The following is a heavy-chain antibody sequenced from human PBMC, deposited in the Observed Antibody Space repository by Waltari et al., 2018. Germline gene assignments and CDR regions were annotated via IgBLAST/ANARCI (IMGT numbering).Heavy chain of an antibody. D-gene: IGHD3-22*01. V-gene: IGHV4-4*07. CDR1: GGSISSFD. CDR3: ARDRNTDSSGSYDYYYMDV. CDR2: LHTSGSP. Sequence: QVQLQESGPGLVKPSETLSLTCTVYGGSISSFDWSWIRQPAGKGLEWIGRLHTSGSPNYSPSLKRRVTMSVDPSKNQFSLKLSSVTAADTAVYYCARDRNTDSSGSYDYYYMDVWGKGTTVTISS. J-gene: IGHJ6*03.